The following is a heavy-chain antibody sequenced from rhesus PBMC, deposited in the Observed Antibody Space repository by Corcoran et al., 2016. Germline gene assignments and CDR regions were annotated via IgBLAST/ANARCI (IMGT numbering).Heavy chain of an antibody. Sequence: QVQQVQSGAEVKQPGSSVQVSCKASGYTLTSSALQGARQAPGQGLQWIGRICRTNGKTKHTWNLQGRVTMTTDTSTSTACMELSSLRSEDTAVYYCAKENCWGQGVLVTVSS. CDR2: ICRTNGKT. V-gene: IGHV1S2*01. CDR1: GYTLTSSA. J-gene: IGHJ4*01. CDR3: AKENC.